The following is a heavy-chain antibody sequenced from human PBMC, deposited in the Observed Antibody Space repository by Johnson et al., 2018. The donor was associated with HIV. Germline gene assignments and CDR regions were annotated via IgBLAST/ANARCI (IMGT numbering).Heavy chain of an antibody. CDR1: GFTFSSYA. CDR2: ISYDGSNN. D-gene: IGHD2-15*01. V-gene: IGHV3-30*04. Sequence: QVQLVESGGGLVQPGRSLRLSCAASGFTFSSYAMHWVRQAPGKGLEWVAVISYDGSNNYYADSVKGRFTISRDNSKNTLYLQMNSLKSEDTAVCYCARAVCRGGRCYSHDAFDIWGQGTMVTVSS. CDR3: ARAVCRGGRCYSHDAFDI. J-gene: IGHJ3*02.